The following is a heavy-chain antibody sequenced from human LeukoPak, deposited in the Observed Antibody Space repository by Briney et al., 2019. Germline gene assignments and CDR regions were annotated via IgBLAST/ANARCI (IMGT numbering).Heavy chain of an antibody. Sequence: GESLQISCKGSGYSFTSYWIGWVRQMPGKGLEWMGIIYPGECDTRYSPSFQGPVTISADKSISTAYLQWCSLKASDTAMYYCARSGYLGFGELLNIFDYWGQGTPVTVSS. CDR2: IYPGECDT. D-gene: IGHD3-10*01. CDR3: ARSGYLGFGELLNIFDY. V-gene: IGHV5-51*01. J-gene: IGHJ4*02. CDR1: GYSFTSYW.